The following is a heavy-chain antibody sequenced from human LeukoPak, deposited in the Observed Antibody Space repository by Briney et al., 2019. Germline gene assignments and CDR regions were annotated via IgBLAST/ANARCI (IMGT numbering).Heavy chain of an antibody. CDR1: GYTFINAY. Sequence: PGGSLRLSCAVSGYTFINAYMNWVRQAPGKGLEWVGRIKSNRDGGITDYAAPVKGRFTISRDDSRDTVYLQMNDLKTEDSAVYYCTDLGDYGVGWGQGTLVTVSS. CDR3: TDLGDYGVG. CDR2: IKSNRDGGIT. V-gene: IGHV3-15*01. J-gene: IGHJ4*02. D-gene: IGHD4-17*01.